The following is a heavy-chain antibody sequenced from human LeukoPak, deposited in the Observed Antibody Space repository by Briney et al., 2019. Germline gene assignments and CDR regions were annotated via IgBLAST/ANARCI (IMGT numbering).Heavy chain of an antibody. CDR3: ARPEYGGNPYFDC. CDR1: GYTFTSYY. Sequence: ASVKVSCKASGYTFTSYYMHWVRQAPGQGLEWMGIINPSGGSPTYAQKFQGRVTMTRDTSTSTVYMELSSLRSEDTAVYYCARPEYGGNPYFDCWGQGTLVTVSS. CDR2: INPSGGSP. D-gene: IGHD4-23*01. V-gene: IGHV1-46*01. J-gene: IGHJ4*02.